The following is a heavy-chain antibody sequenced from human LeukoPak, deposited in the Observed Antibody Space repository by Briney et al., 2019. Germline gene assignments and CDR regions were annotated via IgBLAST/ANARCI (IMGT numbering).Heavy chain of an antibody. D-gene: IGHD6-13*01. CDR2: IIPIFGTA. CDR3: ARDLIGYSSSWSNWFDP. Sequence: GASVKVSCKASGGTFSSYAISWVRQAPGQGLEWMGGIIPIFGTANYAQKFKGRVTITTDESTSTAYMELSSLRSEDTAVYYCARDLIGYSSSWSNWFDPWGQGTLVTVSS. CDR1: GGTFSSYA. J-gene: IGHJ5*02. V-gene: IGHV1-69*05.